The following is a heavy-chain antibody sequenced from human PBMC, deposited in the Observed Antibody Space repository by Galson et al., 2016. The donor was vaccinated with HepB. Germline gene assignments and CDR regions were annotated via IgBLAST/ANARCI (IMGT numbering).Heavy chain of an antibody. D-gene: IGHD6-19*01. CDR1: GVTYGNYG. Sequence: SVKVSCKASGVTYGNYGISWVRQAPGQGLEWMGGIFPVFGTPTYAQKFQGRLIITADETANTDHMELSSLTSDDTAIYYCASVGHDSRWYSVGFDHWGQGTLVTVSS. J-gene: IGHJ4*02. CDR2: IFPVFGTP. CDR3: ASVGHDSRWYSVGFDH. V-gene: IGHV1-69*13.